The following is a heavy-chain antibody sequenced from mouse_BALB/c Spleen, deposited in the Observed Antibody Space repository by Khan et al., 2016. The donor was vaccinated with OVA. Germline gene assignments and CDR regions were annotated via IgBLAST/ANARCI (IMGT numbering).Heavy chain of an antibody. J-gene: IGHJ2*01. CDR1: GFAFSSYS. Sequence: VELVESGGGLVKPGGSLKLSCAASGFAFSSYSMSWVRQTPEKRLEWVATITSGGSYTYYPDSVKGRFTISRDNAKNTLYLQMRSLKSEDTAMYYCTRDRNYYGSSFYFDYWGQGTTLTVSS. D-gene: IGHD1-1*01. CDR2: ITSGGSYT. V-gene: IGHV5-6-4*01. CDR3: TRDRNYYGSSFYFDY.